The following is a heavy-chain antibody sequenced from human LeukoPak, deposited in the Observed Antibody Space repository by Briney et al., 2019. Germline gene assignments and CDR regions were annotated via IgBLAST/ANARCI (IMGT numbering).Heavy chain of an antibody. CDR2: ITSSGVGT. CDR3: AKDLPNYHESNGHYYRPNGDY. J-gene: IGHJ4*02. Sequence: GGPLRLSCAASGFTFNIYAMSGVRQAPGKGLGWVSNITSSGVGTFYADSVKARFPIYRDNSKNTLYLQMSRLRAEHPAVYYCAKDLPNYHESNGHYYRPNGDYWGQGTLVTVSS. D-gene: IGHD3-22*01. V-gene: IGHV3-23*01. CDR1: GFTFNIYA.